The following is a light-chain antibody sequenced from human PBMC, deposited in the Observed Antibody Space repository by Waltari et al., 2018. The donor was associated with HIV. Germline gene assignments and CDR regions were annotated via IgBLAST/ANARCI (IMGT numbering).Light chain of an antibody. CDR1: SSNIGSNT. Sequence: QSVLTQPPSASGTPGQRVTISCSGSSSNIGSNTVNWYQQLPGTAPKLLIYRNNQRPSGGPDRFFGSNSGTSAALAISGLQSEDEADYYCAAWDGSLNGRVVFGGGTKLTVL. CDR3: AAWDGSLNGRVV. V-gene: IGLV1-44*01. J-gene: IGLJ2*01. CDR2: RNN.